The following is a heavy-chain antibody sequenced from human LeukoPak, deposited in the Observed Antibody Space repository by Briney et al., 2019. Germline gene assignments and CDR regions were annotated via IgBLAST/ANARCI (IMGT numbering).Heavy chain of an antibody. J-gene: IGHJ3*02. V-gene: IGHV3-48*04. Sequence: GGSLRFSCAASGFTFSSYSMNWVRQAPGKGLEWVSYISSSSSTIYYADSVKGRFTISRDNAKNSLYLQMNSLRAEDTAVYYCARDGRYCSSTSCPYDAFDIWGQGTMVTVSS. CDR2: ISSSSSTI. CDR3: ARDGRYCSSTSCPYDAFDI. D-gene: IGHD2-2*01. CDR1: GFTFSSYS.